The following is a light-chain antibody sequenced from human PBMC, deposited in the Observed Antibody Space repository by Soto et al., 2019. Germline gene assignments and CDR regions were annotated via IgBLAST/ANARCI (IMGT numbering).Light chain of an antibody. V-gene: IGKV1-39*01. J-gene: IGKJ4*01. CDR2: ASS. CDR3: QQSYSNILS. CDR1: QNIYTY. Sequence: DIQLTQSPSSLSASVGDRVTISCRASQNIYTYVHWYQRKPGKAPKLLIFASSTLQSGVPSRFSGSGSGADFSLTISSLQPEDSATYYCQQSYSNILSFGGGTRVEL.